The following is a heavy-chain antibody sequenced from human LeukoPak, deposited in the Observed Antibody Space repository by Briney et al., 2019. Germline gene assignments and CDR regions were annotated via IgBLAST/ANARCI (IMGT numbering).Heavy chain of an antibody. Sequence: SETLSLTCAVYGGSFSGYYWSWIRQPPGKGLEWIGEINHSGSTNYNPSLKSRVTISVDTSKNQFSLKLSSVTAADTAVYYCAREVVVTMRTQYYFDYWGRGTLVTVSS. CDR2: INHSGST. J-gene: IGHJ4*02. D-gene: IGHD3-22*01. CDR1: GGSFSGYY. V-gene: IGHV4-34*01. CDR3: AREVVVTMRTQYYFDY.